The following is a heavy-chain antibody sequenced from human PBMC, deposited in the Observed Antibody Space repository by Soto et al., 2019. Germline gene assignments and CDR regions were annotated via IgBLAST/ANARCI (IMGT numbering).Heavy chain of an antibody. CDR3: AKDPRGYSSGWPFDH. Sequence: GSLRLSCAASGFTFNTYAMSWVRQAPGKGLEWVSAITGSGGTTYYADSVKGRFTISRDNSKNTLYLQMNSLRAEDTAVYYCAKDPRGYSSGWPFDHWGQGTLVTVS. V-gene: IGHV3-23*01. J-gene: IGHJ4*02. D-gene: IGHD6-25*01. CDR2: ITGSGGTT. CDR1: GFTFNTYA.